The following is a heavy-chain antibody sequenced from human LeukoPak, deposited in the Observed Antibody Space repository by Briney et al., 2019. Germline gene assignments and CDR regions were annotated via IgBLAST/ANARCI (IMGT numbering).Heavy chain of an antibody. CDR2: IIPIVDTA. D-gene: IGHD3-3*01. Sequence: SVKVSCKASGGTFSSYAISWVRQAPGQGLEWMGGIIPIVDTANYAQKFQGRVTITADESTSTAYMELSSLRSEDTAVYYCARGPLRFLEWLLYRNWFDPWGQGTLVTVSS. J-gene: IGHJ5*02. CDR1: GGTFSSYA. CDR3: ARGPLRFLEWLLYRNWFDP. V-gene: IGHV1-69*13.